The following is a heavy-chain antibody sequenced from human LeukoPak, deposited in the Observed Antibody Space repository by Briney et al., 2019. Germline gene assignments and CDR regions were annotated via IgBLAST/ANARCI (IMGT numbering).Heavy chain of an antibody. V-gene: IGHV3-7*01. CDR2: IKQDGSEK. J-gene: IGHJ6*03. CDR1: GLTFSRYW. D-gene: IGHD2-8*02. CDR3: ASRYCTGVNCFAASYMCMDV. Sequence: GGSLRLSCAASGLTFSRYWMTWFRQAPGKGLEWVANIKQDGSEKYYVDSVKGRFTISRDNADNSLYLQMTSLRVEDTAVYFCASRYCTGVNCFAASYMCMDVWGKGTTVTASS.